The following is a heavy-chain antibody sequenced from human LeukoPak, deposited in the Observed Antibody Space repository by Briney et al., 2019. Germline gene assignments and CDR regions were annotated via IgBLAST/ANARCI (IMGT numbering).Heavy chain of an antibody. CDR3: ARCSPDYYDRRDLGYFDY. Sequence: PSETLSXTCTVAGASXXXXXXXWIRHPPGXXLXXXXXXXYGGRTNYNPYLKXXXVISVVSSKNQFPLNLSPFTAADPAVYYCARCSPDYYDRRDLGYFDYWGQGTLVTVSS. J-gene: IGHJ4*02. D-gene: IGHD3-22*01. CDR2: XXYGGRT. V-gene: IGHV4-59*08. CDR1: GASXXXXX.